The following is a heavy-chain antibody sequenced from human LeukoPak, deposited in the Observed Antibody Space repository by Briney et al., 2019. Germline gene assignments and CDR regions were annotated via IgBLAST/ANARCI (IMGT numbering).Heavy chain of an antibody. CDR3: ARREWWEPYYFDY. CDR1: GYSFTSYW. J-gene: IGHJ4*02. V-gene: IGHV5-51*01. Sequence: GESLKISCKGSGYSFTSYWIGWVRQMPGKGLEWMGIIYPGDSDTRYSPSFQGQVTVSADKSISTAYLQWSSLKASDTAMYYCARREWWEPYYFDYWGQGTLVTVSS. D-gene: IGHD2-15*01. CDR2: IYPGDSDT.